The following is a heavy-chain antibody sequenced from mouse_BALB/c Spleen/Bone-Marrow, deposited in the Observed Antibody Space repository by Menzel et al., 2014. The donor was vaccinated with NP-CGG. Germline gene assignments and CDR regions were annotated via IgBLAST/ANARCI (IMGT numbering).Heavy chain of an antibody. V-gene: IGHV3-2*02. CDR1: GYSITSDYA. CDR3: TRWTTAGFAY. Sequence: EVQRVESGPGRVKPSQSLSLTCTVTGYSITSDYAWNWIRQFPGNKLEWMGYISYSANTNYNPSLKSQISITRDTSKNQFYLQLNSVTAEDTATYYCTRWTTAGFAYWGLGTLVTVSA. J-gene: IGHJ3*01. D-gene: IGHD1-2*01. CDR2: ISYSANT.